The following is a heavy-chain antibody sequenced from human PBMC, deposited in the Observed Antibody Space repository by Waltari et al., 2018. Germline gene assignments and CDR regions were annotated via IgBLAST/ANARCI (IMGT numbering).Heavy chain of an antibody. Sequence: QVQLQQWGAGLLKPSETLSLTCAVYGGSFSGYYWSWIRQPPGKGLEWIGEINHNGSTNYNPSLKSRVTISVDTSKNQFSLKLSSVTAADTAVYYCARARITIFGVVKGVDYWGQGTLVTVSS. CDR2: INHNGST. D-gene: IGHD3-3*01. J-gene: IGHJ4*02. CDR1: GGSFSGYY. CDR3: ARARITIFGVVKGVDY. V-gene: IGHV4-34*01.